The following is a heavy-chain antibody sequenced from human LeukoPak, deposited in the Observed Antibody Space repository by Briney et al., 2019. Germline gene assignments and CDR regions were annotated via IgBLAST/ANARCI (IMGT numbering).Heavy chain of an antibody. D-gene: IGHD3-22*01. CDR1: GGSISSYY. CDR2: IYSSGST. J-gene: IGHJ4*02. Sequence: SETLSLTCTVSGGSISSYYWTWIRQPAAKGLEWIGRIYSSGSTNHNPSLKSRVSMSVDTSRNQFSLKLSSVTAADTAVYYCAREQGYDSSGYDYWGQGSLVTVSS. V-gene: IGHV4-4*07. CDR3: AREQGYDSSGYDY.